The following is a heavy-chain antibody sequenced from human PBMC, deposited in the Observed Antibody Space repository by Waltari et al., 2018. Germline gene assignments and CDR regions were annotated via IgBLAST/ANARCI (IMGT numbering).Heavy chain of an antibody. CDR3: ARNVAAAGIRFYYYGMDV. Sequence: QVQLVQSGAEVKKPGSSVKVSCKASGGTFNSYAIIWVRQAPGLGLEWMGRIIPIFGTANYAKELQGRVTITADESTSTAYMELSSLRSEDTAVYYCARNVAAAGIRFYYYGMDVWGQGTTVTVSS. CDR2: IIPIFGTA. D-gene: IGHD6-13*01. J-gene: IGHJ6*02. CDR1: GGTFNSYA. V-gene: IGHV1-69*15.